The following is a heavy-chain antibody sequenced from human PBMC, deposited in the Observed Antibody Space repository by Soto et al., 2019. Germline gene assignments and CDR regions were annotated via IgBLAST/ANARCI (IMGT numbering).Heavy chain of an antibody. J-gene: IGHJ4*02. CDR1: GGSISSGGYY. Sequence: QVQLQESGPGLVKPSQTLSLTCTVSGGSISSGGYYWSWIRQHPGKGLEWIGYIYYSGSTYYNPSLKIRVTISVDTSKNQFSLKLSSVTAADTAVYSCARVQVRNANFDYWGQGTLVTVSS. D-gene: IGHD3-22*01. CDR3: ARVQVRNANFDY. CDR2: IYYSGST. V-gene: IGHV4-31*03.